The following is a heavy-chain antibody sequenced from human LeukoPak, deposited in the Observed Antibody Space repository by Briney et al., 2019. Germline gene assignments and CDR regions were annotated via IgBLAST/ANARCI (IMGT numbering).Heavy chain of an antibody. Sequence: GGSLRLSCAASGFTFSDYSMNWVRQAPGKGLEWVSSISSSSGYIYYADSVKGRFTISRDNAKNSLYLQMNSLRAEDTAIYYCTRVGYIDEGIDYWGQGTLVTVSS. V-gene: IGHV3-21*01. D-gene: IGHD5-24*01. CDR3: TRVGYIDEGIDY. J-gene: IGHJ4*02. CDR1: GFTFSDYS. CDR2: ISSSSGYI.